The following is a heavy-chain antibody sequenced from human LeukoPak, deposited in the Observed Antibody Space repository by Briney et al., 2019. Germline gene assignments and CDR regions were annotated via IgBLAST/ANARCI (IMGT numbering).Heavy chain of an antibody. D-gene: IGHD6-13*01. V-gene: IGHV3-11*04. Sequence: PGGSLRLSCAASGFTFSDYYMSWIRQAPGKGLEWVSYISSRGSTIYYADSVKGRFTISRDNSKNTLYLQMNSLRAEDTAVYYCAKVGGSSWFDYWGQGTLVTVSS. CDR1: GFTFSDYY. J-gene: IGHJ4*02. CDR2: ISSRGSTI. CDR3: AKVGGSSWFDY.